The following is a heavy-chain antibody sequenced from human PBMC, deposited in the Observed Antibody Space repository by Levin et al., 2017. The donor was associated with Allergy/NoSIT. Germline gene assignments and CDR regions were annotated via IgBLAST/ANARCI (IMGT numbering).Heavy chain of an antibody. V-gene: IGHV3-21*01. Sequence: GASVKVSCAASGFTFSSYNMNWVRQAPGKGLEWVSSISSSSSYIYYADSVKGRFTISRDNAKNSLYLQMNSLRAEDTAVYYCARGTCGGDCWDLDYWGQGTLVTVSS. D-gene: IGHD2-21*02. CDR3: ARGTCGGDCWDLDY. J-gene: IGHJ4*02. CDR1: GFTFSSYN. CDR2: ISSSSSYI.